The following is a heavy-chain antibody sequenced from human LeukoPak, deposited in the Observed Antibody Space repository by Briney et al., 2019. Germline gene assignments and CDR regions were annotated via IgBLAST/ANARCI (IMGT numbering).Heavy chain of an antibody. CDR3: AKERDYYYYGMDV. J-gene: IGHJ6*02. V-gene: IGHV3-30*18. CDR2: ISYDGSNK. CDR1: GFTFSSYG. Sequence: GGSLRLSCAASGFTFSSYGMHWVRQAPGKGLEWVAVISYDGSNKYYADSVKGRFTISRDNSKNTLYLQMNSLRAEDTAVYYCAKERDYYYYGMDVRGQGTTVTVSS.